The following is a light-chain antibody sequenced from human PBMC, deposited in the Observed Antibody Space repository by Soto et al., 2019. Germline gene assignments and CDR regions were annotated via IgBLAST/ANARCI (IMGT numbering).Light chain of an antibody. CDR2: DVS. Sequence: IVFTQCAATLSLPPGIRATLSCRASQNIXSYLIWYQQKPGQAPRLLXYDVSNSANGIPASLSGSGSGTDFTRTISSLEPDDFAGYYCQQRSSGTRTFGQGTKVDIK. V-gene: IGKV3-11*01. CDR1: QNIXSY. J-gene: IGKJ1*01. CDR3: QQRSSGTRT.